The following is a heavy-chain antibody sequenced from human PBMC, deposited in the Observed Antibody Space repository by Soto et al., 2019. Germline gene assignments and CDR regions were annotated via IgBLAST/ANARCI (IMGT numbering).Heavy chain of an antibody. CDR2: INKDGSGS. J-gene: IGHJ4*02. Sequence: PWGALLVPCSASGFNFDNYYMSWVRQAPGKGLDWVANINKDGSGSNYVDSLNGRFTISRDNAKKSLYLQMNNLRAEDSGVYFCARDTTGILDYWGQGTMVTVSS. CDR3: ARDTTGILDY. V-gene: IGHV3-7*01. CDR1: GFNFDNYY. D-gene: IGHD1-1*01.